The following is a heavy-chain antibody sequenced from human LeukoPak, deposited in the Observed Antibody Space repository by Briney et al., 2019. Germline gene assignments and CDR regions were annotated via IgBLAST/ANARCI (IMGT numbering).Heavy chain of an antibody. D-gene: IGHD3-22*01. Sequence: AGGSLRLSSAVSGITLSNYGMSWVRQAPGKGLEWVAGISDSGGSTKYAYSVKGRFTIARDNRKNTLYLQMNSLSVEDTAVYFCAERGVVIRVILVGFHKEAYYFEYWGQGALVTVSS. J-gene: IGHJ4*02. CDR3: AERGVVIRVILVGFHKEAYYFEY. CDR2: ISDSGGST. CDR1: GITLSNYG. V-gene: IGHV3-23*01.